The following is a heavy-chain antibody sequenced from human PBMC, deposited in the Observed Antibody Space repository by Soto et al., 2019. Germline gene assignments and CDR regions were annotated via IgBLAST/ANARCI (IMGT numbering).Heavy chain of an antibody. V-gene: IGHV1-8*01. Sequence: QVQLVQSGAEVKKPGASVKVSCKASGYTFTSYDINWVRQATGQGLEWMGWMNPNSGNTGYAQKFQGRGTMTRNTSISTAYMELSSLRSEDTAVYYCARVYYDSRGGAFDIWGQGTMVTVSS. CDR2: MNPNSGNT. CDR1: GYTFTSYD. D-gene: IGHD3-22*01. CDR3: ARVYYDSRGGAFDI. J-gene: IGHJ3*02.